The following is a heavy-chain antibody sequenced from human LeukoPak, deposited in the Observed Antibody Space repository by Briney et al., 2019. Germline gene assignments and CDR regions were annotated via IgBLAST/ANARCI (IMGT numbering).Heavy chain of an antibody. J-gene: IGHJ4*02. D-gene: IGHD6-19*01. CDR3: ARARTYSSGWWYYFDY. CDR1: VFTVSSNY. V-gene: IGHV3-66*01. Sequence: VGSLRLSCAPSVFTVSSNYTSSVRQAPRKRLECVSILYSGSSTYYADSVKGRFTISRDTSRNTLYLQMNSLRAEDTAIYYCARARTYSSGWWYYFDYWGQGTLVTVSS. CDR2: LYSGSST.